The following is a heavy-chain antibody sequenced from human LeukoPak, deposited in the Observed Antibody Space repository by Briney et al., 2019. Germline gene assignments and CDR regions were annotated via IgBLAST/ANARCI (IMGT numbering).Heavy chain of an antibody. Sequence: ASVKVSCKASGYTFTSYGISWVRQAPGQGLGWMGWISAYNGNTNYAQKFQGRVTITRDTSASTAYMELSSLRSEDTAVYYCARYPVAGTSAFDIWGQGTMVTVSS. CDR3: ARYPVAGTSAFDI. V-gene: IGHV1-18*01. J-gene: IGHJ3*02. D-gene: IGHD6-19*01. CDR2: ISAYNGNT. CDR1: GYTFTSYG.